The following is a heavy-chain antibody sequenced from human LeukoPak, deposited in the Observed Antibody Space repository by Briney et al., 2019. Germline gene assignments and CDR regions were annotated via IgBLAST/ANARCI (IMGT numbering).Heavy chain of an antibody. J-gene: IGHJ5*02. CDR1: GGSISSGGYY. V-gene: IGHV4-31*03. CDR3: VRDSQGGYDP. CDR2: IYYSGST. D-gene: IGHD3-22*01. Sequence: SQTLSLTCTVSGGSISSGGYYCSWIRQHPGKGLEWIGYIYYSGSTYYNPSLKSRVTISVDTSKNQFSLKLSSVTAADTAVYYCVRDSQGGYDPWGQGTLVTVSS.